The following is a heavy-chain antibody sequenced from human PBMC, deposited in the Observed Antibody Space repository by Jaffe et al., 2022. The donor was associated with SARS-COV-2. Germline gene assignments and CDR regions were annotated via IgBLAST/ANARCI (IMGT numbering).Heavy chain of an antibody. V-gene: IGHV3-74*01. CDR3: ARGGTGGLHVGQDY. CDR1: GFTFSSYW. CDR2: INPDGSTT. J-gene: IGHJ4*02. D-gene: IGHD1-1*01. Sequence: EVQLVESGGGLVQPGGSLRLSCAASGFTFSSYWMHWVRQVPGKGLVWVSRINPDGSTTNSADSVKGRFTISRDNAKNTLHLQMNGLRAEDTAVYYCARGGTGGLHVGQDYWGQGTQVTVSS.